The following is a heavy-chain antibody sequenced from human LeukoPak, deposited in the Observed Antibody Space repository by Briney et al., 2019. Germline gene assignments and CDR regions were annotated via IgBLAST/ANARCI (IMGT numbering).Heavy chain of an antibody. CDR2: IYYSGST. CDR1: GGSISSYY. J-gene: IGHJ4*02. CDR3: ARQRFSEWYFDY. D-gene: IGHD3-3*01. Sequence: KPSETLSLTCTVSGGSISSYYWGWIPQPPGKGVEWIGYIYYSGSTNYNPSLKSRVTISVDTSKNQFSLKLRSVTAADTAVYYCARQRFSEWYFDYWGQGTLVTVSS. V-gene: IGHV4-59*08.